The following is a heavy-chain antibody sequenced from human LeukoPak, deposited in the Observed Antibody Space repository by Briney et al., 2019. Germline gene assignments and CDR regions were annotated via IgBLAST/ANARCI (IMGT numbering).Heavy chain of an antibody. J-gene: IGHJ4*02. CDR2: ITSAGGDT. CDR3: ARDLSRRVFTDY. Sequence: GGSLRLSRSPSGVPLCGLWMHQGPEAPREGLVLVSGITSAGGDTIYGDSVKGRFTISRDNAKNTLYLQMDSLRAEDTAVYYCARDLSRRVFTDYWGQGTLVTVSS. V-gene: IGHV3-74*01. CDR1: GVPLCGLW.